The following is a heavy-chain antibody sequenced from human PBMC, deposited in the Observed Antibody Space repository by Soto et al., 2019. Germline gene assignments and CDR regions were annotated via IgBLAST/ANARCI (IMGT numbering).Heavy chain of an antibody. CDR2: INPNSGGT. V-gene: IGHV1-2*04. J-gene: IGHJ4*01. CDR3: ARDPGVIASYYWEY. Sequence: DSVNVSCKASGYTFTGYYMHWVRQAPGQGLEWMGWINPNSGGTDYAQKFQGWVTMTRDTSISTAYMELSRLRSDDTAVYYCARDPGVIASYYWEYWGKGILVNVSS. CDR1: GYTFTGYY. D-gene: IGHD3-10*01.